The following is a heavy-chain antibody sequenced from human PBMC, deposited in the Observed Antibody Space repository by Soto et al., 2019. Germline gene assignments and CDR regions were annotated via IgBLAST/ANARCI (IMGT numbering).Heavy chain of an antibody. CDR3: ARGVSGWTNAFDI. CDR1: GGSISSYY. V-gene: IGHV4-59*01. D-gene: IGHD6-19*01. Sequence: QVQLQESGPGLVKPSETLSLTCTVSGGSISSYYWSWIRQPPGKGLEWIGYISYSGSTNYNPSLKSRVXXSXDXXKNQFSLKLTSVTAADTAVYSCARGVSGWTNAFDIWGQGTMVTVSS. J-gene: IGHJ3*02. CDR2: ISYSGST.